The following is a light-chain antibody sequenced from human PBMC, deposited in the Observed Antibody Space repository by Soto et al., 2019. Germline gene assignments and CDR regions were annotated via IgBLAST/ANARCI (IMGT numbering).Light chain of an antibody. CDR1: SSDVGGYNY. CDR3: CSYTSHNTYV. Sequence: QSVLTQPASVSGSPGQSITISCTGTSSDVGGYNYVSWYQHHPDKAPQLMIYDVSNRPSGVSNRFSGSKSGNTASLTISALQAEDETDYYCCSYTSHNTYVFGTGTKATVL. J-gene: IGLJ1*01. CDR2: DVS. V-gene: IGLV2-14*03.